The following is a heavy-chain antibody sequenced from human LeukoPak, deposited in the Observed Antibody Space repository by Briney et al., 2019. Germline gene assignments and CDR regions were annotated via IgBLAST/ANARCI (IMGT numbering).Heavy chain of an antibody. CDR3: AKGGIRSGAFDI. CDR2: FYYSGST. J-gene: IGHJ3*02. CDR1: GGSISNYY. D-gene: IGHD6-13*01. Sequence: KSSETLSLTCTVSGGSISNYYWSWIRQPPGKGLEWIGYFYYSGSTSYNPSLKSRVTISVATSKNQFSLKLSSVTAADTAVYYCAKGGIRSGAFDIWGQGTRVTVSS. V-gene: IGHV4-59*01.